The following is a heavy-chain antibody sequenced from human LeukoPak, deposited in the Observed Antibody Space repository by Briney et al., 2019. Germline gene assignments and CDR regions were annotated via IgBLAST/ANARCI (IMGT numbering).Heavy chain of an antibody. D-gene: IGHD5-12*01. J-gene: IGHJ4*02. CDR1: GGSISRGNW. V-gene: IGHV4-4*02. CDR3: WCSRYESGFDY. CDR2: IHHSGST. Sequence: SGTLSLTCAVSGGSISRGNWWIRVRQPPGKGLEWIGEIHHSGSTNYNPSLKSRVTISVDKSKNQFSLNLSSVTAADTAMYYCWCSRYESGFDYGGQGTLVTVSS.